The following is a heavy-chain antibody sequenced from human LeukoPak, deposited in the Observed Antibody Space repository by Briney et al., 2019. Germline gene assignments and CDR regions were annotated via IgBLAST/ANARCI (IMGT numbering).Heavy chain of an antibody. Sequence: PGGSLRLSCAASGFTFSSYGMSWVRQAPGKGLEWVSAISGSGGSTYYADSVKGRFTISRDNSKNTLYLQMNSLRAEDTAVYYCAKLRNFDWLLSGYYYYYMDVWGKGTTVTTSS. D-gene: IGHD3-9*01. CDR3: AKLRNFDWLLSGYYYYYMDV. CDR1: GFTFSSYG. V-gene: IGHV3-23*01. J-gene: IGHJ6*03. CDR2: ISGSGGST.